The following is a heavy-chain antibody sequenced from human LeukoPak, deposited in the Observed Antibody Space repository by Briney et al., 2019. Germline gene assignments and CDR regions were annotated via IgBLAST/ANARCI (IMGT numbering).Heavy chain of an antibody. Sequence: PSQTLSLTCTVSGGSISSGSYYWSWIRQPAGKGLEWIGEINHSGSTNYNPSLKSRVTISVDTSKNQFSLKLSSVTAADTAVYYCARHPTHYYDSSGYYFDYWGQGTLVTVSS. D-gene: IGHD3-22*01. V-gene: IGHV4-61*09. CDR2: INHSGST. CDR1: GGSISSGSYY. J-gene: IGHJ4*02. CDR3: ARHPTHYYDSSGYYFDY.